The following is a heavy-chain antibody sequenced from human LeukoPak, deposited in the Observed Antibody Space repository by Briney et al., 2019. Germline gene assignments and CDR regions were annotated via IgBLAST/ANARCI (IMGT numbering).Heavy chain of an antibody. CDR3: ARDPGRGSSWYWGLYF. CDR2: MNPNSGNT. D-gene: IGHD6-13*01. CDR1: GYTFTSYD. J-gene: IGHJ4*02. V-gene: IGHV1-8*03. Sequence: ASVKVSCKASGYTFTSYDINWVRQATGQGLEWMGWMNPNSGNTGYAQKFQGRVTITRNTSISTAYMELSSLRSEDTAGYYCARDPGRGSSWYWGLYFWGEGTLVTVSS.